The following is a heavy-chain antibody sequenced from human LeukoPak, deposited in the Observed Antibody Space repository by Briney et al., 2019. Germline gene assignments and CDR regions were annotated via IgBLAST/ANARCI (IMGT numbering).Heavy chain of an antibody. V-gene: IGHV3-15*01. CDR1: GFSFSDTW. CDR3: LPNRRGNPFGNF. J-gene: IGHJ4*02. D-gene: IGHD1-14*01. Sequence: GGSLRLSCVGSGFSFSDTWMSWVRQSPGKGLEWVGRIKSKTDGGTTDYAAPVKGRFTISRDDSKNTLYLQMDSLKTEDTAVYTFLPNRRGNPFGNFWGRGPLV. CDR2: IKSKTDGGTT.